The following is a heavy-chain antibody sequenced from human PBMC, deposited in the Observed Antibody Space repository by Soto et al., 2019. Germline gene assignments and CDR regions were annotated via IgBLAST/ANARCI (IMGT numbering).Heavy chain of an antibody. D-gene: IGHD3-10*01. CDR2: ISGSGGST. J-gene: IGHJ4*02. CDR3: AKDQKGSGSYGYFDY. V-gene: IGHV3-23*01. Sequence: GGSLRLSCAVSGFTFNSYAMNWVRQAPGKGLEWVSSISGSGGSTYYADSVKGRFTVSRDNSMNTLFLQMISLRAEDTAVYYCAKDQKGSGSYGYFDYWGQGTLVTVSS. CDR1: GFTFNSYA.